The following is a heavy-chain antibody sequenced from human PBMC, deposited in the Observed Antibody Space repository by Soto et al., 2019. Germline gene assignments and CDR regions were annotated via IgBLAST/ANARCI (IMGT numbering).Heavy chain of an antibody. J-gene: IGHJ5*02. Sequence: PGGSLRLSCAASGFTFSDYYMSWIRQAPGKGLEWVSYISSSSSYTNYADSVKGRFTISRDNAKNSLYLQMNSLRAEDTAVYYCARASAYRDWFDPWGQGTLVTVSS. D-gene: IGHD6-25*01. CDR2: ISSSSSYT. CDR3: ARASAYRDWFDP. CDR1: GFTFSDYY. V-gene: IGHV3-11*06.